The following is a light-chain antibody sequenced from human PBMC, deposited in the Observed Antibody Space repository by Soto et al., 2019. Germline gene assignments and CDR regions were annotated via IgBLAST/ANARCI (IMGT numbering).Light chain of an antibody. CDR2: DAS. Sequence: EIVLTQSPATLSLSPGERATLSCRASQSVRTYLAWFRQKPGQAPRLLIYDASNRATGIPARFSGSGSGTDFILIISGLEPEDSAVYYCQQRSNGLTFGGGTKVDIK. CDR1: QSVRTY. CDR3: QQRSNGLT. V-gene: IGKV3-11*01. J-gene: IGKJ4*01.